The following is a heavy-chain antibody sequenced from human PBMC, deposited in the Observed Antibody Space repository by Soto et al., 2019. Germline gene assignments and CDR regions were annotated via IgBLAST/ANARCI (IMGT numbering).Heavy chain of an antibody. D-gene: IGHD3-22*01. CDR1: GLTFGSRA. CDR2: ITDTGGGST. CDR3: AKGLVYYDY. Sequence: GGSLRLSCVASGLTFGSRAMSWVRQSPGEGLEWVSTITDTGGGSTYYADSGKGRFTISRDNSKNTLYLQMSSLRAEDTAEYFCAKGLVYYDYWGQGTLVTVSS. V-gene: IGHV3-23*01. J-gene: IGHJ4*02.